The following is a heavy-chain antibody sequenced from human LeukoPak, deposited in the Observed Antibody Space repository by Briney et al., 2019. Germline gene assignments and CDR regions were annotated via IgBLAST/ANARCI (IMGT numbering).Heavy chain of an antibody. CDR1: GGSISGYY. D-gene: IGHD1-26*01. V-gene: IGHV4-59*12. CDR3: ARDRYSGSYGDWFDP. Sequence: SETLSLTCTVSGGSISGYYWSWIRQPPGKGLEWIGYIYYSGSTNYSPSLKSRVTISVDTSKNQFSLKLSSVTAADTAVYYCARDRYSGSYGDWFDPWGQGTLVTVSS. J-gene: IGHJ5*02. CDR2: IYYSGST.